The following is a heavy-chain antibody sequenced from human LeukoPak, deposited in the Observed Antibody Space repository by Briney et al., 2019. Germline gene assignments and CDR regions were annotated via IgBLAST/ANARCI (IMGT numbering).Heavy chain of an antibody. V-gene: IGHV1-3*01. Sequence: ASVKVSCKASGYTFTSYAMHWVRQAPGQRLEWMGWTNAGNGNTKYSQKFQGRVTITRDTSASTAYMELSSLRSEDTAVYYCARGPAEWLLPPKDAFDIWGQGTMVTVSS. D-gene: IGHD3-3*01. CDR2: TNAGNGNT. CDR3: ARGPAEWLLPPKDAFDI. J-gene: IGHJ3*02. CDR1: GYTFTSYA.